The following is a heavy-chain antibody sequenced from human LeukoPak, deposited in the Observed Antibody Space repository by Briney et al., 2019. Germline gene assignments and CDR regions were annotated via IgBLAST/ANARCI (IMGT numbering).Heavy chain of an antibody. CDR3: TTVWNCGGDCSDAFDI. D-gene: IGHD2-21*02. V-gene: IGHV3-21*03. CDR2: ISSSSSYI. J-gene: IGHJ3*02. CDR1: GFTFSSYS. Sequence: KPGGSLRLSCAASGFTFSSYSMNWVRQAPGKGLEWVSSISSSSSYIYYADSVKGRFTISRDNAKNSLYLQMNSLKTEDTAVYYCTTVWNCGGDCSDAFDIWGQGTIVTVSS.